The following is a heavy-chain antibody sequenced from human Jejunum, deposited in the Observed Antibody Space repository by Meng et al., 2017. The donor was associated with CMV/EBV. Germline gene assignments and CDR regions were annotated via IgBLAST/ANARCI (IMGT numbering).Heavy chain of an antibody. J-gene: IGHJ4*02. V-gene: IGHV1-2*06. CDR1: GYTFTDYY. D-gene: IGHD3-9*01. Sequence: QVQLVQSGAEVKKPGASVKVSCKASGYTFTDYYMHWVRQAPGQGLEWMGRINPNTAATDYAQKFQGRVTMIGDTSTNTVYLEMNSLRSGDTAVYYCARRHDIDLFFDYWGQGSLVTVSS. CDR2: INPNTAAT. CDR3: ARRHDIDLFFDY.